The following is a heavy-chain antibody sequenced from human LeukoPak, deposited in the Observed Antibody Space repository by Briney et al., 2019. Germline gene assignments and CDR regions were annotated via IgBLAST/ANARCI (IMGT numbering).Heavy chain of an antibody. CDR1: GFPFSTYW. D-gene: IGHD4-11*01. CDR2: ISPTSSII. CDR3: ARDLQFSVLRSAALDL. J-gene: IGHJ3*01. V-gene: IGHV3-48*04. Sequence: GSLRLSCAASGFPFSTYWMSWVRQAPGRGLEWISSISPTSSIINYADSVKDRFTISRDNAKNSLFLQMNSLGAEDTAVYYCARDLQFSVLRSAALDLWGQGTIVIVSS.